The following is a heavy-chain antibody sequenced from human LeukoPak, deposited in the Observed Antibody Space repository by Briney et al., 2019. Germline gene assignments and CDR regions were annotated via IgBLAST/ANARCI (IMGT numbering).Heavy chain of an antibody. CDR1: GFTVSSNY. D-gene: IGHD2-15*01. CDR2: IYSGGST. V-gene: IGHV3-66*02. J-gene: IGHJ6*03. Sequence: GGSLRLSCAASGFTVSSNYMSWVRQAPGKGLEGVSVIYSGGSTYYADSVKGRFTISRDNSKNTLYLQMNSLRAEDTAVYYCARDQMNIVVVAALPPGVRGYYMDVWGKGTTVTVSS. CDR3: ARDQMNIVVVAALPPGVRGYYMDV.